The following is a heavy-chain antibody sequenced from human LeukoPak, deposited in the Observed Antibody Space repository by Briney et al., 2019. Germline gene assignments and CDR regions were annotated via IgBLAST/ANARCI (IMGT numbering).Heavy chain of an antibody. Sequence: SETLSLTCTVSGYSISSGYYWGWIRQPPGNGLEWIGSIYHSGSTYYNPSLKSRVTISVDTSKNQFSLKLRSVTAADTAVYYCARVTSRLGVCDYWGQGSLVTVPS. CDR1: GYSISSGYY. V-gene: IGHV4-38-2*02. CDR2: IYHSGST. J-gene: IGHJ4*02. D-gene: IGHD2-8*01. CDR3: ARVTSRLGVCDY.